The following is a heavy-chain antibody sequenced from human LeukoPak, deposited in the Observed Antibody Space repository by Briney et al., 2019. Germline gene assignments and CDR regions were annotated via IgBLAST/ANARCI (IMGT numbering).Heavy chain of an antibody. CDR2: ISGSSITK. V-gene: IGHV3-48*01. Sequence: GGSLTPSSAPYALTSTSYTMNWVSHADGGWLGWVSYISGSSITKCYADSVKGRFTISRDNAKNSLYLQMNSLRAEDTAVYYCAREGYYGSGLYYYYYMDVWGKGTTVTVSS. J-gene: IGHJ6*03. CDR3: AREGYYGSGLYYYYYMDV. CDR1: ALTSTSYT. D-gene: IGHD3-10*01.